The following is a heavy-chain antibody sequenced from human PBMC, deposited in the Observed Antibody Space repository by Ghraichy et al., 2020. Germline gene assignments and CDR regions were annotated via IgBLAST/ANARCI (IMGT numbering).Heavy chain of an antibody. Sequence: GGSLRLSCAASGFTFSSYAMSWVRQAPGKGLEWVSAISGSGGSTYYADSVKGRFTISRDNSKNTLYLQMNSLRAEDTAVYYCAKRPSYYYDSSGQTGGYFDYWGQGTLVTVSS. D-gene: IGHD3-22*01. J-gene: IGHJ4*02. CDR1: GFTFSSYA. CDR2: ISGSGGST. V-gene: IGHV3-23*01. CDR3: AKRPSYYYDSSGQTGGYFDY.